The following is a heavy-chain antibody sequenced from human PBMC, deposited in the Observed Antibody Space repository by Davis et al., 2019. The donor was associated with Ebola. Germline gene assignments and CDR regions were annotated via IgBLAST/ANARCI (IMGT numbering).Heavy chain of an antibody. CDR1: GFTFSAYW. CDR2: VRSHGSDD. J-gene: IGHJ4*02. V-gene: IGHV3-30*02. Sequence: GGSLRLSCAASGFTFSAYWMHWVRQAPGRGLEWVAFVRSHGSDDHYADSVKGRFTISRDNSKNTLYLQMNSLRPEDTAVYYCARDSDDYCFDYWGQGTLVTVSS. CDR3: ARDSDDYCFDY. D-gene: IGHD2-21*02.